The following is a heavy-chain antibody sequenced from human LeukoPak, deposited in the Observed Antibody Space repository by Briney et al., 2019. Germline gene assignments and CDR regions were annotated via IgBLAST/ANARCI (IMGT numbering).Heavy chain of an antibody. D-gene: IGHD3-10*01. CDR3: AREGYYGSGSPPSLYFDY. V-gene: IGHV3-23*01. Sequence: GGSLRLSCAASGFTFSRFAMSWVRQAPGKGLEWVSGISGSGDSTYYADSVKGRFTISRDNSKNTLYLQMNSLRPEDTAIYYCAREGYYGSGSPPSLYFDYWGQGTLVTVSS. J-gene: IGHJ4*02. CDR2: ISGSGDST. CDR1: GFTFSRFA.